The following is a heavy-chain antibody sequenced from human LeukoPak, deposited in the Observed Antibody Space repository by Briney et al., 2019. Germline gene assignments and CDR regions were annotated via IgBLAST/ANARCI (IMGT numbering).Heavy chain of an antibody. V-gene: IGHV4-61*02. CDR3: ARSADCGGVSSACFDY. CDR2: IYTSGST. Sequence: SETMSLTSTVSGGSITSGSYHWSWIRQPAGKGLEWIGRIYTSGSTNYNPSLKSRVTISVDTSKNQFSLKLSSVTAADTAVYYCARSADCGGVSSACFDYWGQGTLVTVSS. J-gene: IGHJ4*02. CDR1: GGSITSGSYH. D-gene: IGHD2-21*01.